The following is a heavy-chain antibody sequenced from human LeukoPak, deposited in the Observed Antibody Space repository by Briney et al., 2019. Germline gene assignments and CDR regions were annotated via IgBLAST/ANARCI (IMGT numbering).Heavy chain of an antibody. J-gene: IGHJ4*02. D-gene: IGHD4-17*01. CDR1: GYTFTGYY. CDR2: INPNSGGT. Sequence: ASVKVSCKASGYTFTGYYMHWLRQAPGQGLEWMGWINPNSGGTNYAQKFQGRVTMTRDTSISTAYMELSRLRSEDTAVYYCAREKDYGDRAFGYWGQGTLVTVSS. CDR3: AREKDYGDRAFGY. V-gene: IGHV1-2*02.